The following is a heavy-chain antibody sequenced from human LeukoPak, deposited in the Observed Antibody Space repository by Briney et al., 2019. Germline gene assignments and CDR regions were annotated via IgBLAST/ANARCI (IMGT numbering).Heavy chain of an antibody. CDR3: ARGPYDSSGYRFDY. V-gene: IGHV1-8*03. CDR2: MNPNSGNT. D-gene: IGHD3-22*01. CDR1: GYTFTSYD. J-gene: IGHJ4*02. Sequence: ASVKVSCKASGYTFTSYDINWVRQATGQGLEWMGWMNPNSGNTGYAQKFQGRVSITRNNSISTAYMELSSLRSEDTAVYYCARGPYDSSGYRFDYWGQGTLVTVSS.